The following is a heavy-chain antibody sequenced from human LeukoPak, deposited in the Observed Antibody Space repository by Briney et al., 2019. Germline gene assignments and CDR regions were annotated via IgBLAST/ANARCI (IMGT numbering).Heavy chain of an antibody. D-gene: IGHD3-3*01. CDR2: IYYSGTT. V-gene: IGHV4-39*07. J-gene: IGHJ4*02. CDR3: ARDKGTIFD. CDR1: GGSISTVSSY. Sequence: SETLSLTCEVSGGSISTVSSYWGWIRQSPVKGLEWIGHIYYSGTTHYNPSLQSRVTISIDTSKNQFSLKLSSVTAADTAVYYCARDKGTIFDWGQGTLVTVSS.